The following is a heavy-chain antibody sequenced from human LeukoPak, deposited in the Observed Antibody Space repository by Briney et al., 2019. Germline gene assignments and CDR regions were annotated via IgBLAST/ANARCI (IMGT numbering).Heavy chain of an antibody. D-gene: IGHD7-27*01. CDR2: IYPGDSDT. J-gene: IGHJ4*02. Sequence: GESLKISCKGSGYSFTNYWIGWVRQLPGKGLEWVGIIYPGDSDTTYSPSFRGQVTISADKSISTAYLQWSTLKASDTAMYYCARLRTGLVDYWGQGTLVTVSS. V-gene: IGHV5-51*01. CDR3: ARLRTGLVDY. CDR1: GYSFTNYW.